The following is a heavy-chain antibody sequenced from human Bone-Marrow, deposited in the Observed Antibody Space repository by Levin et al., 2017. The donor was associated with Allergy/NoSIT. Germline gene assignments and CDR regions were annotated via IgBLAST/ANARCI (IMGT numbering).Heavy chain of an antibody. D-gene: IGHD5-18*01. J-gene: IGHJ2*01. V-gene: IGHV3-48*01. CDR3: ARGCSPKRRGYNENKDYFEI. CDR1: GFTFSSYN. CDR2: ISSSGSTI. Sequence: GGSLRLSCAASGFTFSSYNMNWVRQAPGKGLEWVSYISSSGSTIYYADSVNGRFTISRDTAKNSLYLQMNSLRSEDTAVYSCARGCSPKRRGYNENKDYFEIWGRGTLVSVSS.